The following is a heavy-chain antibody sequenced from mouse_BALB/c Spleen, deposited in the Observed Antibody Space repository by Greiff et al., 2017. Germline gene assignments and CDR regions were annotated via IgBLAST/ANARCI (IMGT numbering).Heavy chain of an antibody. CDR2: IWSGGST. J-gene: IGHJ1*01. Sequence: QVQLKESGPGLVQPSQSLSITCTVSGFSLTSYGVHWVRQSPGKGLEWLGVIWSGGSTDYNAAFISRLSISKDNSKSQVFLKMNSLQTDDTARYYCARENGYDWYFDVWGAGTTVTVSS. CDR3: ARENGYDWYFDV. V-gene: IGHV2-2*01. CDR1: GFSLTSYG. D-gene: IGHD1-2*01.